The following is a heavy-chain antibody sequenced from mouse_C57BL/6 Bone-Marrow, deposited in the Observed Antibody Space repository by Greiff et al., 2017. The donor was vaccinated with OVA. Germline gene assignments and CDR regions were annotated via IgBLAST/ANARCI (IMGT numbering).Heavy chain of an antibody. J-gene: IGHJ1*03. CDR2: IRSKSSNYAT. CDR3: VRGGPAGTQYFDV. Sequence: EVQLQESGGGLVQPKGSLKLSCAASGFTFNTYAMHWVRQAPGKGLEWVACIRSKSSNYATYYAVSVKDRLTISRDDSQSKLYLQMNNLKTEDTAMYYCVRGGPAGTQYFDVWGTGTTVTVSS. CDR1: GFTFNTYA. V-gene: IGHV10-3*01. D-gene: IGHD4-1*01.